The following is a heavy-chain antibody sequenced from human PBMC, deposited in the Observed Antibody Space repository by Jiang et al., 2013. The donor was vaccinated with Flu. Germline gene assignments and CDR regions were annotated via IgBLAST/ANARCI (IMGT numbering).Heavy chain of an antibody. CDR1: GGSISSSSYY. D-gene: IGHD6-25*01. J-gene: IGHJ4*02. CDR3: ARGLGSPIAAPN. V-gene: IGHV4-39*01. Sequence: ETLSLTCTVSGGSISSSSYYWGWIRQPPGKGLEWIGSIYYSGSTYYNPSLKSRVTISVDTSKNQFSLKLNSVTAADTAVYYCARGLGSPIAAPNWGQGTLVTVSS. CDR2: IYYSGST.